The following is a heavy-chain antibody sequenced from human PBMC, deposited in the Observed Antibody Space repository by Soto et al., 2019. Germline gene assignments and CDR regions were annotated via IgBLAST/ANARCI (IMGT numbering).Heavy chain of an antibody. V-gene: IGHV3-48*03. CDR3: ARERIAVAGTIDY. Sequence: GGSLRLSCAASGFTFSSYEMNWVRQAPGKGLEWVSYISSSGSTIYYADSVKGRFTISRDNAKNSLYLQMNSLRAEDTAVYYCARERIAVAGTIDYWGQGTLVTVSS. D-gene: IGHD6-19*01. CDR2: ISSSGSTI. J-gene: IGHJ4*02. CDR1: GFTFSSYE.